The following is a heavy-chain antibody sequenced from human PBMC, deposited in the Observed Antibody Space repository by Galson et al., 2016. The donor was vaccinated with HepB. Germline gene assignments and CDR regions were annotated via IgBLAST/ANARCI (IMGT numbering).Heavy chain of an antibody. CDR1: GFTFSSYP. V-gene: IGHV3-30*04. D-gene: IGHD6-19*01. Sequence: SLRLSCAASGFTFSSYPMHWVRQAPGKGLEWVADGRNKYYADSVKGRFTISRDNSKNTLYLQMNSLRAEDTAVYYCTRVLIVYSSWSRNNYYYYGMDVWGQGTTVTVSS. CDR2: GRNK. CDR3: TRVLIVYSSWSRNNYYYYGMDV. J-gene: IGHJ6*02.